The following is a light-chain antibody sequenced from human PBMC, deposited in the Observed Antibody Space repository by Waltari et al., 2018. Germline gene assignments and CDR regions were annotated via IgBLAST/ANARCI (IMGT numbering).Light chain of an antibody. CDR2: DKN. J-gene: IGLJ3*02. Sequence: SSDLTQDPVVSVALGQTVTITCQGDSLGTNYASWYPLKPGQAPVLVSYDKNNRPSGIPDRFSASYSQNTASLTITGAQAQDEADYYCNSRDISGAHWVFGGGTKLTVL. V-gene: IGLV3-19*01. CDR1: SLGTNY. CDR3: NSRDISGAHWV.